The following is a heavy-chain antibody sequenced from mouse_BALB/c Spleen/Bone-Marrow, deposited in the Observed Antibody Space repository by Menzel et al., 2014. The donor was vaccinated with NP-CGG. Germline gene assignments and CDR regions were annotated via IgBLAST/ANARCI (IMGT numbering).Heavy chain of an antibody. D-gene: IGHD1-1*01. V-gene: IGHV1-80*01. Sequence: VQLQESGAELVRPGSSVKISCKASGYAFSRSWMNWVKQRPGQGLERIGQIYPGDDDTNYSGKFKGRATLTADKSSGTAYMQLSSLTSEDSAVYFCAGSTPLAYWGQGTLITGSA. CDR1: GYAFSRSW. CDR2: IYPGDDDT. CDR3: AGSTPLAY. J-gene: IGHJ3*01.